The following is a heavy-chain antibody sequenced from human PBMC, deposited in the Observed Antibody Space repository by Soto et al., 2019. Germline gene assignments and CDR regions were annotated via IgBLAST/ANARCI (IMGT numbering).Heavy chain of an antibody. CDR3: ARGDSSSWINWFDP. Sequence: ASVKVSCKASGYTFTSYAMHWVRQAPGQRLEWMGWINAGNGNTKYSQKFQGRVTITRDTSASTAYMELSSLRSEDTAVYYCARGDSSSWINWFDPWGQGTLVTAPQ. J-gene: IGHJ5*02. CDR1: GYTFTSYA. D-gene: IGHD6-13*01. CDR2: INAGNGNT. V-gene: IGHV1-3*01.